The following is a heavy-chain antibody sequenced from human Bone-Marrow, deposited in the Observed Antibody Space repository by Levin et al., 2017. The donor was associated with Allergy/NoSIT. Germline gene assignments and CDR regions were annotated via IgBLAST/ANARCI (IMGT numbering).Heavy chain of an antibody. CDR2: IKSKTDGGTT. D-gene: IGHD2-2*01. V-gene: IGHV3-15*01. J-gene: IGHJ6*02. Sequence: GESLKISCAASGFTFSNAWMSWVRQAPGKGLEWVGRIKSKTDGGTTDYAAPVKGRFTISRDDSKNTLYLQMNSLKTEDTAVYYCTSSDIVVVPWGMDVWGQGTTVTVSS. CDR1: GFTFSNAW. CDR3: TSSDIVVVPWGMDV.